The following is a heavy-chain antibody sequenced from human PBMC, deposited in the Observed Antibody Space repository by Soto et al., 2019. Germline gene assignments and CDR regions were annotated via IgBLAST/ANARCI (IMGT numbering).Heavy chain of an antibody. D-gene: IGHD3-10*01. V-gene: IGHV3-15*01. J-gene: IGHJ3*02. Sequence: PGGSLRLSCAASGFTFSNAWMSWVRQAPGKGLEWVGRIKSKTDGGTTDYAAPAKGRFTISRDDSKNTLYLQMNSLKAEDTAVYYCTTDESSKYYYGSGSYSLVGLDAFDIWGQGTMVTVSS. CDR3: TTDESSKYYYGSGSYSLVGLDAFDI. CDR2: IKSKTDGGTT. CDR1: GFTFSNAW.